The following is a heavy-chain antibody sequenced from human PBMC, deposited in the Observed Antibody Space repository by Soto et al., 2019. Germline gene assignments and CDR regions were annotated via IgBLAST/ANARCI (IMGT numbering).Heavy chain of an antibody. CDR2: IWYDGSNK. CDR1: GFTFSSYG. CDR3: ASRGGGEAAAVPYYYYGMDV. J-gene: IGHJ6*02. Sequence: GGSLRLSCAASGFTFSSYGMHWVRQAPGKGLEWVAVIWYDGSNKYYADSVKGRFTISRDNSKNTLYLQMNSLRAEDTAVYYCASRGGGEAAAVPYYYYGMDVWGQGTTGTVSS. D-gene: IGHD6-13*01. V-gene: IGHV3-33*01.